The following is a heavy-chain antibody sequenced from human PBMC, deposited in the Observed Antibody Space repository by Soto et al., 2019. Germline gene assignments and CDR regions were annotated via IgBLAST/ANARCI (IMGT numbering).Heavy chain of an antibody. CDR1: GYTFTSYG. Sequence: ASVKVSCKASGYTFTSYGISWVRQAPGQGLEWMGWISAYNGNTNYAQKLQGRVTMTTDTSTSTAYMELRSLRSDDTAVYYCARDLTLLHIVVVVAATGLDYWGQGTLVTVSS. V-gene: IGHV1-18*01. CDR2: ISAYNGNT. J-gene: IGHJ4*02. CDR3: ARDLTLLHIVVVVAATGLDY. D-gene: IGHD2-15*01.